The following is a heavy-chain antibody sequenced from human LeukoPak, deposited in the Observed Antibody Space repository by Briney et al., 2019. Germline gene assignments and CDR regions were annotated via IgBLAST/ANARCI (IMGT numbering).Heavy chain of an antibody. D-gene: IGHD6-13*01. CDR3: AREGYSSSWYGLHYYYYYMDV. V-gene: IGHV1-18*01. Sequence: ASVKVSCKASGYTFTSYGISWVGQAPGQGLEWMGWISAYNGNTNYAQKLQGRVTMTTDTSTSTAYMELRSLRSDDTAVYYCAREGYSSSWYGLHYYYYYMDVWGKGTTVTVSS. CDR2: ISAYNGNT. J-gene: IGHJ6*03. CDR1: GYTFTSYG.